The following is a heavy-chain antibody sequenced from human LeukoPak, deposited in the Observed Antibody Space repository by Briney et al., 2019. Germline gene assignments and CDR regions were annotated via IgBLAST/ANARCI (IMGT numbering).Heavy chain of an antibody. CDR1: GFTFSSYW. CDR2: VKQDGSEK. V-gene: IGHV3-7*01. J-gene: IGHJ4*02. Sequence: PGGSLRLSCAASGFTFSSYWMSWVRQAPGKGLEWVANVKQDGSEKYYVDSVKGRFTISRDNSKSTLYLQMNSLRTEDTGVYYCAKGPKGLFGTTARFDSWGQGTLVTVSS. D-gene: IGHD3-10*02. CDR3: AKGPKGLFGTTARFDS.